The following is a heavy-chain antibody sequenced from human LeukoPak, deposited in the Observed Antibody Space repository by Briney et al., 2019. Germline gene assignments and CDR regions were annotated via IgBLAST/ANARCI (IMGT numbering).Heavy chain of an antibody. Sequence: SETLSLTCTVSGGSISSYYWRWIRQPAGKGLEWIGYIYYSGSTNYNPSLKSRVTISVDTSKNQFSLKLSSVTAADTAVYYCAREFPLTDYYGSGSYGFDYWGQGTLVTVSS. V-gene: IGHV4-59*01. J-gene: IGHJ4*02. CDR2: IYYSGST. CDR1: GGSISSYY. D-gene: IGHD3-10*01. CDR3: AREFPLTDYYGSGSYGFDY.